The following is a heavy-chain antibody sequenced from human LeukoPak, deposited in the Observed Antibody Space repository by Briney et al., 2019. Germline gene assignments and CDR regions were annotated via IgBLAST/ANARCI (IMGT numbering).Heavy chain of an antibody. CDR2: ISSSSSTI. V-gene: IGHV3-48*04. Sequence: GGTLRLSCAASGFTFSSYSMNWVRQAPGKGLEWVSYISSSSSTIYYADSVKGRFTISRDNAKNSLYLQMNSLRAEDTAVYYCARRQWPYPMDVWGKGTTVTVSS. D-gene: IGHD6-19*01. J-gene: IGHJ6*03. CDR1: GFTFSSYS. CDR3: ARRQWPYPMDV.